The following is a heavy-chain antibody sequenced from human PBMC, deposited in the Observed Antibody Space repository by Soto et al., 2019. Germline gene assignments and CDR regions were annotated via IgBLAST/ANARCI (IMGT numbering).Heavy chain of an antibody. Sequence: QVHLVQSGAEVKKPGASVKVSCKASGYTFTGYYMHWVRQAPGQGLEWMGWINPNSGGTNYAQKFQGRVTMTRDTSISTAYMELSRLRSDDTAVYYCASDASPPNGEYYYYGMDVWGQGTTVTVSS. D-gene: IGHD3-10*01. CDR1: GYTFTGYY. CDR3: ASDASPPNGEYYYYGMDV. V-gene: IGHV1-2*02. CDR2: INPNSGGT. J-gene: IGHJ6*02.